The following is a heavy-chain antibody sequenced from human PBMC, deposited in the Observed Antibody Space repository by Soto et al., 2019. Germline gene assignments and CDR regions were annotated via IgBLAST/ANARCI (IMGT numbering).Heavy chain of an antibody. Sequence: ASVKLSCKASGFTFTSSAVQCVRQARGQRLEWIGWIVVGSGNTNYAQKFQERVTITRDMSTSTAYMELSSLRSEDTAVYYCAADRGYSGYDYSYWGQGTLVTVSS. V-gene: IGHV1-58*01. CDR3: AADRGYSGYDYSY. CDR1: GFTFTSSA. D-gene: IGHD5-12*01. CDR2: IVVGSGNT. J-gene: IGHJ4*02.